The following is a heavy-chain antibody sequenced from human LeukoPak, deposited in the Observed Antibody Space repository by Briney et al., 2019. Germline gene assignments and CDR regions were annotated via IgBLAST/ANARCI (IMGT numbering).Heavy chain of an antibody. J-gene: IGHJ3*02. V-gene: IGHV4-59*12. CDR3: ARRALRYFDWLHRGDAFDI. CDR2: IYHNGRT. D-gene: IGHD3-9*01. Sequence: SETLSLTCTVSGASFSNDYWSWVRQAPGKGLEWIGYIYHNGRTNYSPSLKSRITMSIDTSQNQFSLKLSSVTAADTAVYYCARRALRYFDWLHRGDAFDIWGQGTMVTVSS. CDR1: GASFSNDY.